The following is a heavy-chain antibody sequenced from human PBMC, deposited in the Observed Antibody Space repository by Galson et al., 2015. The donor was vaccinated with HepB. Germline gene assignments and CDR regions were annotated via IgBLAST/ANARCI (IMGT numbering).Heavy chain of an antibody. V-gene: IGHV3-21*01. Sequence: SLRLSCAASGFTFSSYSMNWVRQAPGKGLEWVSSISSSSSYIYHADSVKGRFTISRDNAKNSLYLQMNSLRAEDTAVYYCARHGKGFDYWGQGTLGTVSS. CDR2: ISSSSSYI. CDR1: GFTFSSYS. J-gene: IGHJ4*02. D-gene: IGHD1-1*01. CDR3: ARHGKGFDY.